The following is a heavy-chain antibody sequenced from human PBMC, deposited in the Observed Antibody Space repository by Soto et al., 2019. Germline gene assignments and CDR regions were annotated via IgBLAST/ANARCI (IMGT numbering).Heavy chain of an antibody. V-gene: IGHV3-15*01. J-gene: IGHJ4*02. CDR2: IKTEADGGTA. CDR3: ARDVAPILVSGVLKMGLPDS. Sequence: EVNLVESGGGLVKPGGSLRLSCSVSGFTFGNAWMTWVRQGPGGGLEWVGHIKTEADGGTADYAPPVRGRFTISRDDSTRTLHLQMNSLKTEDTAVYYCARDVAPILVSGVLKMGLPDSWGQGTVVTVSS. CDR1: GFTFGNAW. D-gene: IGHD2-21*01.